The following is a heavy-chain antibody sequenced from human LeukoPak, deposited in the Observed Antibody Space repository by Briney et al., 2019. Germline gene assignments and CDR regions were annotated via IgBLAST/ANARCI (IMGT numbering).Heavy chain of an antibody. D-gene: IGHD2/OR15-2a*01. V-gene: IGHV3-21*01. CDR1: GFTFSSYS. CDR2: ISSSSSYI. J-gene: IGHJ3*02. Sequence: PGGSLRLSCAASGFTFSSYSMNWVRQAPGKGLEWVSSISSSSSYIYYADSVKGRFTISRENAKTSLYLQMNSLRAEDTAVYYCAKYYPAGRRDAFDIWGQGTMVTVSS. CDR3: AKYYPAGRRDAFDI.